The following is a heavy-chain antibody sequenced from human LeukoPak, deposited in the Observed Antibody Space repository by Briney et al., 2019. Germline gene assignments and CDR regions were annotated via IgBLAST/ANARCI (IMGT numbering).Heavy chain of an antibody. J-gene: IGHJ4*02. CDR3: ARHAYNAYALFDY. D-gene: IGHD3-16*01. CDR1: GGSISSYY. Sequence: SETLSLTCTVSGGSISSYYWSWIRQTPGKGLEWIGYIYYSGSTNYNPSLKSRVTISVDTSKSQFSLKLSSVTAADTAVYYCARHAYNAYALFDYWGQGTLVTVSS. CDR2: IYYSGST. V-gene: IGHV4-59*08.